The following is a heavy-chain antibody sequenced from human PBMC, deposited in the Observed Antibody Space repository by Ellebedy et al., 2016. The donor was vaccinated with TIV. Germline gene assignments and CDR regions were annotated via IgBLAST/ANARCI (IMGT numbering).Heavy chain of an antibody. J-gene: IGHJ4*02. V-gene: IGHV1-2*02. CDR1: GYTFTGYY. D-gene: IGHD6-19*01. CDR2: INPNSGGT. CDR3: ASGAVAVTGAVGY. Sequence: AASVKVSCQASGYTFTGYYMHWVRQAPGQGLEWMGWINPNSGGTNYAQKFQGRVTMTRDTSISTAYMALSRLRSDDTAVYYCASGAVAVTGAVGYWGQGTLVTVSS.